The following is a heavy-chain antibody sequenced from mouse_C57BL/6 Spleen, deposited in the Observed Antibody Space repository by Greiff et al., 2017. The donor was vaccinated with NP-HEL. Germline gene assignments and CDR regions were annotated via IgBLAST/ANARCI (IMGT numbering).Heavy chain of an antibody. CDR2: ILPGSGST. J-gene: IGHJ1*01. CDR3: ARRGAYYSNLDWYFDV. D-gene: IGHD2-5*01. V-gene: IGHV1-9*01. Sequence: VQLQQSGAELMKPGASVKLSCKATGYTFTGYWIEWVKQRPGHGLEWIGEILPGSGSTNYNEKFKGKATFTADTSSNTAYMQLSSLTTEDSAIYYCARRGAYYSNLDWYFDVWGSGTTVTVSS. CDR1: GYTFTGYW.